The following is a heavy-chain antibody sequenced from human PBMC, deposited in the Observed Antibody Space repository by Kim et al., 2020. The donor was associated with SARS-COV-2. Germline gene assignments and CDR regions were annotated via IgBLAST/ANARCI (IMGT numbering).Heavy chain of an antibody. J-gene: IGHJ6*02. Sequence: GGSLRLSCAASGFTFSSYEMNWVRQAPGKGLEWVSYISSSGSTIYYADSVKGRFTMSRDNAKNSLYLQMNSLRAEDTAVYYCARQGTAIGVGPGYYYGMDVWGQGTTVTVSS. CDR3: ARQGTAIGVGPGYYYGMDV. V-gene: IGHV3-48*03. D-gene: IGHD5-18*01. CDR1: GFTFSSYE. CDR2: ISSSGSTI.